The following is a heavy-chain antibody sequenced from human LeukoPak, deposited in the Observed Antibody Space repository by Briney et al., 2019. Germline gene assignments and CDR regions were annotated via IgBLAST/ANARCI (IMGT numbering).Heavy chain of an antibody. V-gene: IGHV1-2*02. D-gene: IGHD4-11*01. CDR2: INPNSGDT. CDR3: ARDYSRYFDF. Sequence: ASVKVSCKASGYTFTGYYIYWVRQAPGQGLEWMGWINPNSGDTDYTQKFQGKVTMTRDTSISTAYMELSRLRPDDTAVYYCARDYSRYFDFWGQGTLVTVSS. CDR1: GYTFTGYY. J-gene: IGHJ4*02.